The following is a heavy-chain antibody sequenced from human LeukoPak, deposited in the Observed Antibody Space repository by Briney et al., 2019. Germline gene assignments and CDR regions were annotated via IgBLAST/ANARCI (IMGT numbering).Heavy chain of an antibody. CDR2: IKQDESEK. Sequence: GGSLRLSCAASGFTFTHYCMSWVRQAPGKGLEWVANIKQDESEKDYVDSVKGRFTISRDNAKNSLYLQMNSLRAEDTAVYYCARGGARYFDDWGQGALVTVSS. V-gene: IGHV3-7*01. CDR1: GFTFTHYC. CDR3: ARGGARYFDD. D-gene: IGHD1-26*01. J-gene: IGHJ4*02.